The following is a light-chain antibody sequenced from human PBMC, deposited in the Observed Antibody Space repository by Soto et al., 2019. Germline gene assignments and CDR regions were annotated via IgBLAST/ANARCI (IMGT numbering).Light chain of an antibody. Sequence: EIVMTQSPATLSVSPGERATLSCRASQSVSINLAWYQQKPGQAPRLLIYGASTRATGIPARFSGSGSGTEFTLTINRLEPEDFAVYYCQQYSESPRTFGQGTKVDIK. CDR2: GAS. CDR3: QQYSESPRT. J-gene: IGKJ1*01. V-gene: IGKV3-15*01. CDR1: QSVSIN.